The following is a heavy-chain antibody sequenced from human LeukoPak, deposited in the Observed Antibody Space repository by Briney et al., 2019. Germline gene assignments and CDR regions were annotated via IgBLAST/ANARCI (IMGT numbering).Heavy chain of an antibody. CDR3: ARGHVVTDAFDI. CDR2: INADDGNT. CDR1: GYTFTTYA. J-gene: IGHJ3*02. D-gene: IGHD2-21*01. Sequence: GASVKVSCKTSGYTFTTYAIHWVRQAPGQRLEWMGLINADDGNTRYSQRFQGRVTITRDTSANTAYMELSRLRSDDTAVYYCARGHVVTDAFDIWGQGTMVTVSS. V-gene: IGHV1-3*01.